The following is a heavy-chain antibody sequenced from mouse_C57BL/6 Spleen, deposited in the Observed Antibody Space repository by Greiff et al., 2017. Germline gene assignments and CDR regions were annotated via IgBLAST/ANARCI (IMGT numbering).Heavy chain of an antibody. CDR3: ARRYGNLWYFDV. D-gene: IGHD2-1*01. CDR1: GYAFSSYW. CDR2: IYPGDGDT. J-gene: IGHJ1*03. Sequence: QVQLQQSGAELVKPGASVKISCKASGYAFSSYWMNWVKQRPGKGLEWIGQIYPGDGDTNYNGKFKGKATLTADKSSSTAYMQLSSLTSEDSAVYFCARRYGNLWYFDVWGTGTTVTVSS. V-gene: IGHV1-80*01.